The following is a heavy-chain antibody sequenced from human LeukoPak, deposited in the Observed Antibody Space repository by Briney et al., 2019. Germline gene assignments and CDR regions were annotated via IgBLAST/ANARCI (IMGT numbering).Heavy chain of an antibody. CDR1: GGTFSSYA. J-gene: IGHJ4*02. CDR2: IIPIFGTA. D-gene: IGHD3-16*01. CDR3: AGNYDYVWGRLD. Sequence: ASVKVSCKASGGTFSSYAISWVRQAPGQRLEWMGRIIPIFGTANYAQKFQGRVTITTDESTSTAYMELSSLRSEDTAVYYCAGNYDYVWGRLDWGQGTLVTVSS. V-gene: IGHV1-69*05.